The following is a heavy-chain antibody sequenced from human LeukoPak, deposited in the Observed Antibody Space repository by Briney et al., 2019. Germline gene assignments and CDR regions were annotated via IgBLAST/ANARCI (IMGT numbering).Heavy chain of an antibody. J-gene: IGHJ6*04. D-gene: IGHD3-10*01. CDR3: ARDVQPYGSGSYYTYYYGMDV. CDR2: ISRSGSTI. Sequence: GGSLRLSCAASGFTFSSYEMNWVRQAPGKGLEWVSYISRSGSTIYYADSVKGRFTISRDNAKNSLYLQMNSLRAEVTAVYYCARDVQPYGSGSYYTYYYGMDVWGKGTTVTVSS. V-gene: IGHV3-48*03. CDR1: GFTFSSYE.